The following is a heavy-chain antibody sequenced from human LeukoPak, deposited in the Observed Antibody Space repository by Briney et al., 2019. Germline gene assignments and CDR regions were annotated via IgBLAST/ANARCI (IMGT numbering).Heavy chain of an antibody. D-gene: IGHD2-15*01. CDR3: AGGYCSGGSCYSGELDY. CDR1: GGSFSGYY. Sequence: SETLSLTCAVYGGSFSGYYWSWIRQPPGKGLEWIGEINHSGSTNYNPSLKSRVTISVDTSKNQFSLKLSSVTAADTAVYYCAGGYCSGGSCYSGELDYWGQGTLVTVSS. J-gene: IGHJ4*02. V-gene: IGHV4-34*01. CDR2: INHSGST.